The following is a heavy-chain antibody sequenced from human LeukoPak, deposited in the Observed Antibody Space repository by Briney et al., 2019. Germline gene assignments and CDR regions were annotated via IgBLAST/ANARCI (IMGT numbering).Heavy chain of an antibody. CDR1: GFTFSSYS. Sequence: GGSLRLSCAASGFTFSSYSMNWVRQAPGKGPEWVSSISGSGTYTYYADSVKGRFTISRDNAKNSLYLKMNSLRAEDTAVYYCAREVVGSTYLYWGQGTLVTVSS. V-gene: IGHV3-21*01. J-gene: IGHJ4*02. CDR3: AREVVGSTYLY. CDR2: ISGSGTYT. D-gene: IGHD1-26*01.